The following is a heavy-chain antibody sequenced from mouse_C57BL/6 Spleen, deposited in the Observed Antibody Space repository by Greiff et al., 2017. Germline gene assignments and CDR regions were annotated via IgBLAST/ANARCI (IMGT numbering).Heavy chain of an antibody. CDR3: AATTVLPYFDY. V-gene: IGHV1-9*01. CDR1: GYTFTGYW. CDR2: ILPGSGSP. J-gene: IGHJ2*01. Sequence: VKLMESGAELMKPGASVKLSCKATGYTFTGYWIEWVKQRPGHGLEWIGEILPGSGSPNSNAKFKGKATFTAVTSSNTAYMQRRSLTTEYSAIYSFAATTVLPYFDYWGQGTTLTVSS. D-gene: IGHD1-1*01.